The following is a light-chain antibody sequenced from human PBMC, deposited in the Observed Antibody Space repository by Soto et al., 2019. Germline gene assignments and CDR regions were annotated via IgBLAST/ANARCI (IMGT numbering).Light chain of an antibody. J-gene: IGKJ2*01. CDR3: QQYNNWPPYT. CDR1: QSVSRN. Sequence: EIVMTQSPATLSVSPGERATLSCRASQSVSRNLAWYQQKPGQAPRLLIYGASTRATGIPARFSGSGSGTECTLTISSLQSEDFAGYYWQQYNNWPPYTFGQGTKLEIK. V-gene: IGKV3-15*01. CDR2: GAS.